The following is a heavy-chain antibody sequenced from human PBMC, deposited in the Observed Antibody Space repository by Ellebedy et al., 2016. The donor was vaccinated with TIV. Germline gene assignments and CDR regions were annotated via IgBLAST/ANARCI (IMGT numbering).Heavy chain of an antibody. Sequence: GESLKISCAASGFTFSTYALHWVRQAPGRGPEWVAHISFDGTTKYYADSVKGRFTISRDYSKKTVSLQMNSLRGEDTAAYYCARGAYGSGSEYMDVWGTGTTVTVSS. V-gene: IGHV3-30*04. CDR2: ISFDGTTK. CDR1: GFTFSTYA. CDR3: ARGAYGSGSEYMDV. J-gene: IGHJ6*03. D-gene: IGHD3-10*01.